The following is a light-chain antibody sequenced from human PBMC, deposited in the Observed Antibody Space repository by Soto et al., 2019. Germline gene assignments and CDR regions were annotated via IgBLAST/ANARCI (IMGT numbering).Light chain of an antibody. V-gene: IGKV3-20*01. J-gene: IGKJ2*01. CDR2: GAA. CDR3: QQYGSSPPT. CDR1: QSVSSTY. Sequence: EIVLTQSPVTLSLSPGERATLSCRASQSVSSTYFAWYQQKPGQALRLLIYGAASRATGIPDRFSGSGSGTDFTLTISRLEPEDFAVYYCQQYGSSPPTFGQGTKLEIK.